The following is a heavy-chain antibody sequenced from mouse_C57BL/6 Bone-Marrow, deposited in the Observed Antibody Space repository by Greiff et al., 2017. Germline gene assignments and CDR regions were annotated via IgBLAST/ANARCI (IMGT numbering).Heavy chain of an antibody. J-gene: IGHJ1*03. CDR3: ASRCLYYLGYFDV. CDR1: GFTFSSYG. V-gene: IGHV5-6*01. Sequence: EVQLVESGGDLVKPGGSLKLSCAASGFTFSSYGMSWVRQTPDNRLEWVATIRSGGSYTYYPESVTGRFTISCDNAKITLYLQMISLKSEDTAMYYCASRCLYYLGYFDVWGTGTTVTVSS. D-gene: IGHD1-1*01. CDR2: IRSGGSYT.